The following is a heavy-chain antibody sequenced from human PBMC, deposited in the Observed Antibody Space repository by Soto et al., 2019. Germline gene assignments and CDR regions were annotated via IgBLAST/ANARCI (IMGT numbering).Heavy chain of an antibody. CDR3: ARDQLVVTANDYYYGMDV. V-gene: IGHV1-69*04. Sequence: GASVKVSCKASGGTFSSYTISWVRQAPGQGLEWMGRIIPILGIANYAQKFQGRVTITADKSTSTAYMELSSLRSEDTAVYYCARDQLVVTANDYYYGMDVWGQGTTVTVSS. CDR2: IIPILGIA. D-gene: IGHD2-21*02. J-gene: IGHJ6*02. CDR1: GGTFSSYT.